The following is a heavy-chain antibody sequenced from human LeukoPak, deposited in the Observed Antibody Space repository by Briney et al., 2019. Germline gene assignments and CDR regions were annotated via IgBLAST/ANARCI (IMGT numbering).Heavy chain of an antibody. Sequence: SQTLSLTCTVSGGSISSGSYYWSWIRQPAGKGLEWIGRIYTSGRTDYNPSLKSRATISVDTSKNQFSLKLNPVTAEDTAVYYCARLYYYHSSGYETDYWGQGTLVTVSS. CDR3: ARLYYYHSSGYETDY. V-gene: IGHV4-61*02. CDR1: GGSISSGSYY. D-gene: IGHD3-22*01. J-gene: IGHJ4*02. CDR2: IYTSGRT.